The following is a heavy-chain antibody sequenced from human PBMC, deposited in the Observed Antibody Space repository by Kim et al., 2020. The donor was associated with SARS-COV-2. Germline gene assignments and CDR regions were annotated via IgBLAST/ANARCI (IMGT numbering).Heavy chain of an antibody. CDR3: ARGHSTASSGRFDP. Sequence: GGSLRLSCTTSGFTFGDYALTWVRQAPGKGLEWVGLIRSKVHGGTPEYAASVKGRFIISRDDSKNIAYLQMDSLKTEDTAVYHCARGHSTASSGRFDPWGQGTLVTVSS. J-gene: IGHJ5*02. CDR1: GFTFGDYA. V-gene: IGHV3-49*04. D-gene: IGHD4-4*01. CDR2: IRSKVHGGTP.